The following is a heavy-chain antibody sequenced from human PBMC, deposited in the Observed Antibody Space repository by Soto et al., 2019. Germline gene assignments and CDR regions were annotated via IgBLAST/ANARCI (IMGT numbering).Heavy chain of an antibody. CDR3: AHDMRPDGVWDFGH. D-gene: IGHD4-17*01. CDR2: VGQDGAP. Sequence: EVQLLESGGGLVQPGGSLRLSCAASGCTFSTYTMAWVRQAPGRGPEWVSGVGQDGAPYYADSVKGRFTIARDTSRSSVSLDMTARRGEDTAVYYCAHDMRPDGVWDFGHWGQGTLVTVSS. V-gene: IGHV3-23*01. CDR1: GCTFSTYT. J-gene: IGHJ4*02.